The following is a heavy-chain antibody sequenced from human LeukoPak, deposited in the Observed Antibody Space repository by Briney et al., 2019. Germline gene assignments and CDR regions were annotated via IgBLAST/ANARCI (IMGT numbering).Heavy chain of an antibody. CDR2: IIPILGIA. CDR1: GGTFSSYA. J-gene: IGHJ4*02. CDR3: ARDGPDYDFWSGYSDPKFDY. D-gene: IGHD3-3*01. Sequence: SVKVSCKASGGTFSSYAISWVRQAPGQGLEWMGRIIPILGIANYAQKFQGRVTITADTSTSTAYMELRSLRSDDTAVYYCARDGPDYDFWSGYSDPKFDYWGQGTLVTVSS. V-gene: IGHV1-69*04.